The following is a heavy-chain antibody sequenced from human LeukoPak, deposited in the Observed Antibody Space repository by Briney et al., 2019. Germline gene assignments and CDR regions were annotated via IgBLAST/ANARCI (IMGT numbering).Heavy chain of an antibody. CDR3: ARRDIVVVVSASDY. Sequence: GESVRLSCAASGFTFSNYVMIWVRQAPGKGLEWVSGITASGDSTYYGDSVKGRFTMSRDNSKNTVYLQMNSLRVDDTAVYFCARRDIVVVVSASDYWGQGTLVTVSS. CDR2: ITASGDST. CDR1: GFTFSNYV. J-gene: IGHJ4*02. V-gene: IGHV3-23*01. D-gene: IGHD2-15*01.